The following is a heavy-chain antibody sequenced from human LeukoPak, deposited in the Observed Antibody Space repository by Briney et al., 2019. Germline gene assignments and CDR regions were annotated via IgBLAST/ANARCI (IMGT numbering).Heavy chain of an antibody. D-gene: IGHD2-15*01. CDR1: GFTFSSYW. J-gene: IGHJ5*02. CDR3: ARGSVVVVAAKAYNWFDP. V-gene: IGHV3-7*01. Sequence: GGSLRLSCAASGFTFSSYWMSWVRRAPGKGLEWEANIKQDGSEKYYVDSVKGRFTISRDNAKNSLYLQMNSLRAEDTAVYYCARGSVVVVAAKAYNWFDPWGQGTLVTVSS. CDR2: IKQDGSEK.